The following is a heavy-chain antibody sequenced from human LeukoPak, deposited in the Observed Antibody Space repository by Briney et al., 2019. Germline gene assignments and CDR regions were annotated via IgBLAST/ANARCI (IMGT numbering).Heavy chain of an antibody. Sequence: GASVKVSCKASGYTFTSHDVNWVRQAPGQGLEWMGWISAYNDNTSYAQMFQDRVTMSTDTSTSTAYMELRSLRFDDTAVYYCARLGYCSSNSCYGVDYWGQGTLVTVSS. J-gene: IGHJ4*02. CDR3: ARLGYCSSNSCYGVDY. CDR2: ISAYNDNT. D-gene: IGHD2-2*01. V-gene: IGHV1-18*01. CDR1: GYTFTSHD.